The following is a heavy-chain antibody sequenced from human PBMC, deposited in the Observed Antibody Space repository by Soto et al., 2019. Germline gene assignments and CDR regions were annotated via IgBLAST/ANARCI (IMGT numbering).Heavy chain of an antibody. J-gene: IGHJ5*02. V-gene: IGHV5-51*01. CDR1: GYSFTSYW. D-gene: IGHD5-18*01. Sequence: GESLKISCKGSGYSFTSYWIGWVRQMPGKGLEWMGIIYPGDSDTRYSPSFQGQVTISADKSISTAYLQWSSLKASDTAMYYCARTVDTREKNNWFDPWGQGTLVTVSS. CDR2: IYPGDSDT. CDR3: ARTVDTREKNNWFDP.